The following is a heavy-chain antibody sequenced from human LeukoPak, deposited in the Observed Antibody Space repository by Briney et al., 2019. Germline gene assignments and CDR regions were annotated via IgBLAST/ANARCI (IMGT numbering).Heavy chain of an antibody. CDR2: IYFTGLT. V-gene: IGHV4-31*03. J-gene: IGHJ6*02. D-gene: IGHD1-7*01. CDR3: ARAGSITGPTNFYYGMDV. Sequence: PSQTLSLTCTVSGGSVSSGGYYWSWIRQYPWKGLEWIGYIYFTGLTDYNPSLKSRVNLSVDTSKNQFSLKLTSVTAADTAVYYCARAGSITGPTNFYYGMDVWGQGTTVTVSS. CDR1: GGSVSSGGYY.